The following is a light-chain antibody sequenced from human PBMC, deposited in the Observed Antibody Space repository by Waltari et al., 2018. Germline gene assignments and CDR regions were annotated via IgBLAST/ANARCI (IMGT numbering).Light chain of an antibody. J-gene: IGKJ4*01. V-gene: IGKV3-11*01. CDR3: QQRSNWLT. Sequence: EMALTPSPATLSLSPGQRATLSCTASQSVSSYLAWYQQKPGQAPRLLIYDASNRATGIPARFSGSGSGTDFTLTISSLEPEDFAVYYCQQRSNWLTFGGGTKVEIK. CDR2: DAS. CDR1: QSVSSY.